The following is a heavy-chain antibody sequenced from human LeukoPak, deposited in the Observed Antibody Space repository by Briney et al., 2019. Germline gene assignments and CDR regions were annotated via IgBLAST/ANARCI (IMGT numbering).Heavy chain of an antibody. J-gene: IGHJ4*02. D-gene: IGHD3-3*01. V-gene: IGHV3-74*01. Sequence: GGSLRLSCAASGFTFSSYWMHWVRQAPGKGLVWVSRINSDGSSTSYADSVKGRFTISRDNSKNTLYLQMNSLRAEDTAVYYCARAITVFGVVIIFDSWGQGTLVTVSS. CDR3: ARAITVFGVVIIFDS. CDR2: INSDGSST. CDR1: GFTFSSYW.